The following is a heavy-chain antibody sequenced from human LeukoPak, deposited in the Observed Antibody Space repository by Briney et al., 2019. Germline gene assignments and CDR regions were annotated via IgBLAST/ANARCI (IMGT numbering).Heavy chain of an antibody. CDR1: GDSVSSNSAA. CDR3: ARAALGYQLPSRGAFDI. D-gene: IGHD2-2*01. V-gene: IGHV6-1*01. Sequence: SQILSLTCAISGDSVSSNSAAWNWIRQSPSRGLVWLGRTYYRSKWYNDYAVSVKSRITINPDTSKNQFSLQLNSVTPEDTAVYYCARAALGYQLPSRGAFDIWGQGTMVTVSS. CDR2: TYYRSKWYN. J-gene: IGHJ3*02.